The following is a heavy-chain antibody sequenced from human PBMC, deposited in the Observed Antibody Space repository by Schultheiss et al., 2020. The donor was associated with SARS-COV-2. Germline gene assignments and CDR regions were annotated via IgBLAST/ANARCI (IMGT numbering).Heavy chain of an antibody. Sequence: SETLSLTCAVYGGSFSGYYWSWIRQPPGMGLEWIGEINHSGSTNYNPSLKSRVTISVDTSKNQFSLKLSSVTAADTAVYYCARGRSSDNYWGQGTLVTVSS. J-gene: IGHJ4*02. V-gene: IGHV4-34*01. CDR2: INHSGST. D-gene: IGHD6-6*01. CDR1: GGSFSGYY. CDR3: ARGRSSDNY.